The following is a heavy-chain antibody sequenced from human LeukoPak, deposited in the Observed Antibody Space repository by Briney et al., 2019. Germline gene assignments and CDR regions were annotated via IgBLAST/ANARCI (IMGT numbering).Heavy chain of an antibody. CDR3: ASSSPASYGNNAIDY. V-gene: IGHV3-21*01. D-gene: IGHD4-17*01. J-gene: IGHJ4*02. CDR1: GFTFSSYS. Sequence: PGGSLRLSCAASGFTFSSYSMNWVRQAPGKGLEWVSSISSSSSYIYYADSVKGRFTISRDNAKNSLYLQMNSLRAEDTAVYYCASSSPASYGNNAIDYWGQGTLVTVSS. CDR2: ISSSSSYI.